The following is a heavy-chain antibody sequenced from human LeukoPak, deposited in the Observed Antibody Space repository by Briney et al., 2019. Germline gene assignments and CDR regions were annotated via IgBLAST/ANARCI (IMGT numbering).Heavy chain of an antibody. CDR3: ARVEGGGYCSGGSCYSRY. CDR2: IYPGDSDT. D-gene: IGHD2-15*01. CDR1: GYSFTSYW. V-gene: IGHV5-51*01. Sequence: GGSLKISCKGSGYSFTSYWIGWVRQMPGKGLEWMGIIYPGDSDTRYSPSFQGQVTISADKSISTAYLQWSSLKASDTAMYYCARVEGGGYCSGGSCYSRYWGQGTLVTVSS. J-gene: IGHJ4*02.